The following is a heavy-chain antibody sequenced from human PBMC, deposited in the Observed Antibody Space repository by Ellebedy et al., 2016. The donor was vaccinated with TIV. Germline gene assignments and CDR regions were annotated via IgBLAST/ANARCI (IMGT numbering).Heavy chain of an antibody. Sequence: GGSLRLXXAASGFTFDDYAMHRVRQAPGKGLEWVSGISWRGHYIGYADSVRGRFTISRDNAKSSLYLQMNSLRIEDTAVYYCTKDLLRGIWGGSGRDYWGQGTLVTVSS. CDR1: GFTFDDYA. J-gene: IGHJ4*02. CDR3: TKDLLRGIWGGSGRDY. CDR2: ISWRGHYI. V-gene: IGHV3-9*01. D-gene: IGHD7-27*01.